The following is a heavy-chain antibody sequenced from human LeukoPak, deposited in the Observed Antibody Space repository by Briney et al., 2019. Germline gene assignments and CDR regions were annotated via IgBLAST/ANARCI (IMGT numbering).Heavy chain of an antibody. D-gene: IGHD4-17*01. J-gene: IGHJ4*02. CDR1: GGSISSASYY. Sequence: PSQTLSLTCTVSGGSISSASYYWSWIRQPAGKGLEWIGRIYISGSNNYSPSLKSRVTISLDTSKNQFSLKLNSVTAADTAIYYCAREREGPYGYLDYWGQGTLVTVSS. CDR3: AREREGPYGYLDY. CDR2: IYISGSN. V-gene: IGHV4-61*02.